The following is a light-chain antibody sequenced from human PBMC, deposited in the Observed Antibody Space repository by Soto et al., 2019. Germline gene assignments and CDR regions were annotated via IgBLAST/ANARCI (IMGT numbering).Light chain of an antibody. CDR2: AAS. CDR1: QSVSSSY. CDR3: QQYNNWPPWT. V-gene: IGKV3-15*01. J-gene: IGKJ1*01. Sequence: EIVLTQSPGTLSLSPGERATLSCRASQSVSSSYLVWHQQKPGQAPRLLIYAASRRATGIPARFSGSGSGTEFTLTISSLQSEDFAVYYCQQYNNWPPWTFGRGTKV.